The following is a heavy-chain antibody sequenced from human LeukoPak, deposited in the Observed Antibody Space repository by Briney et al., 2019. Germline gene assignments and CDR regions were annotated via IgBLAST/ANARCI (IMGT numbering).Heavy chain of an antibody. Sequence: SETLSLTCTVSGGSISSYYWSWIRQPPGKGLEWIGYIYYSGSTNYNPSLKSRVTISVDTSKNQFSLKLSSVTAADTAVYYCAAGSGSYYYYMDVWGKGTTVTISS. V-gene: IGHV4-59*01. J-gene: IGHJ6*03. CDR3: AAGSGSYYYYMDV. D-gene: IGHD3-10*01. CDR2: IYYSGST. CDR1: GGSISSYY.